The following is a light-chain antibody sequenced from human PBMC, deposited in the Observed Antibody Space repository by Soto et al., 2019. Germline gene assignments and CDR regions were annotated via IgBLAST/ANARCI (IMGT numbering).Light chain of an antibody. CDR2: AAS. CDR1: QNIDYY. V-gene: IGKV1-39*01. Sequence: DIQMTQSPSSLSASVGDRVTITCRASQNIDYYLNWYQQKPGKAPKLLISAASSLRGGVPSRFSGSGSGTDFTLTISSLQPEDSAIYTCQQSYSTPRPFGQGARLEIK. CDR3: QQSYSTPRP. J-gene: IGKJ2*01.